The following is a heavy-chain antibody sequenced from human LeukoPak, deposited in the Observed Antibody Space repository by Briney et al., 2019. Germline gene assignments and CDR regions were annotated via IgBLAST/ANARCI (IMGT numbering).Heavy chain of an antibody. J-gene: IGHJ2*01. V-gene: IGHV3-7*01. Sequence: GRSLRLSCAASEFTFSTYAMHWVRQAPGKGPEWVANIKQDGSEKYYVDSVKGRFTISRDNAETSLHLQMNSLRAEDTAVYYCARGGNHGDYWYFDLWGRGTLVTVSS. CDR2: IKQDGSEK. CDR3: ARGGNHGDYWYFDL. CDR1: EFTFSTYA. D-gene: IGHD4-17*01.